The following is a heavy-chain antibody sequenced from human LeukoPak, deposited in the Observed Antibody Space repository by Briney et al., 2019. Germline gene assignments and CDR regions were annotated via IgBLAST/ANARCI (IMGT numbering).Heavy chain of an antibody. D-gene: IGHD3-22*01. Sequence: NPGGSLRLSCAASGFTFSSYSMNWVRQAPGKGLEWVSSISSSSSYIYYADSVKGRFTISRDNAKNSLYLQMNSLRAEDTAVYYCARDPYGSSGRGEYYFDYWGQGTLVTVSS. V-gene: IGHV3-21*01. CDR3: ARDPYGSSGRGEYYFDY. CDR1: GFTFSSYS. CDR2: ISSSSSYI. J-gene: IGHJ4*02.